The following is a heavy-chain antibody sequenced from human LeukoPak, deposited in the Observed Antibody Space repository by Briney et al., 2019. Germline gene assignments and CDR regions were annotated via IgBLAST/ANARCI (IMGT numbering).Heavy chain of an antibody. J-gene: IGHJ4*02. V-gene: IGHV4-59*01. D-gene: IGHD6-6*01. CDR1: YX. CDR2: IYYSGST. CDR3: ARGTYSSSEFDY. Sequence: YXWSXIRQPPGKGLEWIGYIYYSGSTNYNPSLKSRVTISVDTSKNQFSLKLSSVTAADTAVYYCARGTYSSSEFDYWGQGTLVTVSS.